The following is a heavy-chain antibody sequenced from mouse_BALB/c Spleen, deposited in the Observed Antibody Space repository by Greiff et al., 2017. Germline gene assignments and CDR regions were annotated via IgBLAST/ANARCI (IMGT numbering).Heavy chain of an antibody. V-gene: IGHV2-6-7*01. CDR1: GFSLTGYG. CDR3: ARDGHLGRFAY. CDR2: IWGDGST. Sequence: VKVIELGPGLVAPSQSLSITCTVSGFSLTGYGVNWVRQPPGKGLEWLGMIWGDGSTDYNSALKSRLSISKDNSKSQVFLKMNSLQTDDTARYYCARDGHLGRFAYWGQGTLVTVSA. J-gene: IGHJ3*01. D-gene: IGHD4-1*01.